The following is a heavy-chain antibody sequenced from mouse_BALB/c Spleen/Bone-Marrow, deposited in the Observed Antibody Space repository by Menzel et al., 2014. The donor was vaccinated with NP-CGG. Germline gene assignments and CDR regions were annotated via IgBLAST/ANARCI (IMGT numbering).Heavy chain of an antibody. J-gene: IGHJ2*01. CDR1: GFNIXDYY. Sequence: EVQVVESGAELVRPGASVKLSCKASGFNIXDYYMHWVKQRPEQGLEWIGWIDPENGNTIYDPKFQGKASLTADTSSNTAYLQLSSLTSEDTAVYYCARKGNYYFDYWGQGTTLTVSS. V-gene: IGHV14-1*02. CDR2: IDPENGNT. CDR3: ARKGNYYFDY.